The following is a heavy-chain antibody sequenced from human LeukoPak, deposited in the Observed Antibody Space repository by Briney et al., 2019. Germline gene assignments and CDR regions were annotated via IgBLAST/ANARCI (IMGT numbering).Heavy chain of an antibody. CDR3: AKGKINHDGAFDA. D-gene: IGHD3-16*01. J-gene: IGHJ3*01. CDR1: GFIFSSDA. V-gene: IGHV3-23*01. Sequence: AGGSLRLSCAAAGFIFSSDAMSWVRQAAGKGLEGVSGIGDSGGSTYYADSVKGRFTISRDNSKKQLFLQVDSLRVEDTAVYYCAKGKINHDGAFDAWGQGTRVTVSS. CDR2: IGDSGGST.